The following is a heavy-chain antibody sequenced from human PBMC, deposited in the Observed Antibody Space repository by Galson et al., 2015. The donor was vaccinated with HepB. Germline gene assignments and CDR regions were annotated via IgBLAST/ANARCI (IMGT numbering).Heavy chain of an antibody. Sequence: QSGAEVKKPGASVKVSCKASGGTFSSYAISWVRQAPGQGLEWMGGIIPIFGTANYAQKFQGRVTITADESTSTAYMELSSLRSEDTAVYYCARSSYCGGGCPYVSPEVVWDMDVWGKGTTVTVSS. D-gene: IGHD2-21*01. CDR3: ARSSYCGGGCPYVSPEVVWDMDV. CDR1: GGTFSSYA. CDR2: IIPIFGTA. V-gene: IGHV1-69*13. J-gene: IGHJ6*03.